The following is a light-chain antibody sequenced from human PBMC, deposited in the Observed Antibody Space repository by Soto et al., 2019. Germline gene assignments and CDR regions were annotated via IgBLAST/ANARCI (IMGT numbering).Light chain of an antibody. CDR1: RSISTW. CDR2: DAS. CDR3: QQYDGYPYT. V-gene: IGKV1-5*01. J-gene: IGKJ2*01. Sequence: DIQMTQSPSTLSAPVGDRVTITCRASRSISTWLAWYQQKPGRAPNLLIYDASSLESGVPSRFSGSGSGTNFTLTITSLQPDDFATYYCQQYDGYPYTFGQGTKLEIK.